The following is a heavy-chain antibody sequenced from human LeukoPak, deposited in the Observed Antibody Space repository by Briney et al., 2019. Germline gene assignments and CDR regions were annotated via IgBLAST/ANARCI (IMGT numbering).Heavy chain of an antibody. CDR1: GFTSDTYN. Sequence: GRSLRRSCAASGFTSDTYNFNWVRQAPGKGLEWLASIRSYSSYIYYADSVKGRFTISRDDAKKSLYLQMNSLTAEDTAVYFCARFSEVYYYVDVWGTGTTVTVSS. CDR3: ARFSEVYYYVDV. V-gene: IGHV3-21*01. D-gene: IGHD2/OR15-2a*01. CDR2: IRSYSSYI. J-gene: IGHJ6*03.